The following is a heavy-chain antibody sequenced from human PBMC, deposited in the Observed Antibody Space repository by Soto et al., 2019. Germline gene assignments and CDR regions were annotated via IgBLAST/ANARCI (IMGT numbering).Heavy chain of an antibody. CDR2: IYPRDSDT. Sequence: GEALKISCKGSGFSFSSYWIGWGLQMPGKGLECMGIIYPRDSDTRYNPSFQGQVTISVDTSISTAYLQWSSLRTSDTAMYYCTRTGVSSTFEIWGQGTMVTVSS. J-gene: IGHJ3*02. D-gene: IGHD3-3*01. V-gene: IGHV5-51*01. CDR1: GFSFSSYW. CDR3: TRTGVSSTFEI.